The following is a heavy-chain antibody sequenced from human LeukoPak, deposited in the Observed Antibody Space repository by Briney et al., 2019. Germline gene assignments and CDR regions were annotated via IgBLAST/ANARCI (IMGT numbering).Heavy chain of an antibody. Sequence: PSETLSLTCTVSGGSISTSSYYWGWIRQPPGKGLEWIGSIYYSGITYYNPSLKSRVTMSVDTSKNQFSLKVNSVTAADTAVYYCARVTFSPSDAFDIWGQGTMVTVSS. J-gene: IGHJ3*02. CDR2: IYYSGIT. V-gene: IGHV4-39*07. CDR3: ARVTFSPSDAFDI. CDR1: GGSISTSSYY.